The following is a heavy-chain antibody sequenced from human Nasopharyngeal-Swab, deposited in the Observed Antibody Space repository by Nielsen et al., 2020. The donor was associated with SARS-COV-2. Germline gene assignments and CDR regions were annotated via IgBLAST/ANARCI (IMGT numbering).Heavy chain of an antibody. J-gene: IGHJ6*02. CDR2: IYYSGGT. V-gene: IGHV4-59*01. CDR3: ARATGIAAAGVYYYGMDV. Sequence: SETLSLTCTVSGGSISSYYWSWIRQPPGKGLEWIGYIYYSGGTNYNPSLKSRVTISVDTSKNQFSLKLSSVTAADTAVYYCARATGIAAAGVYYYGMDVWGQGTTVTVSS. D-gene: IGHD6-13*01. CDR1: GGSISSYY.